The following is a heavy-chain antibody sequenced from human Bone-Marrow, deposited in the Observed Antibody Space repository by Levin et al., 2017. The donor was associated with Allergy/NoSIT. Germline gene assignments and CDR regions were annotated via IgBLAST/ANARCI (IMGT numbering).Heavy chain of an antibody. J-gene: IGHJ4*02. V-gene: IGHV4-38-2*01. CDR1: GYSISDGSY. Sequence: SQTLSLTCAVSGYSISDGSYWGWIRQPPGKGLEWIGTTYRSGTTYYNASLESRVTISIDTSKNQFFLEVTSATAPDTALYYCAKLGGEYRHGRWDSRAFWGQGTLVTVSS. CDR3: AKLGGEYRHGRWDSRAF. D-gene: IGHD2/OR15-2a*01. CDR2: TYRSGTT.